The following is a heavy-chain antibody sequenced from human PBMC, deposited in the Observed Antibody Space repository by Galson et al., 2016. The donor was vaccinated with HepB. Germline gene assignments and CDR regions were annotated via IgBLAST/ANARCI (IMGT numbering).Heavy chain of an antibody. V-gene: IGHV5-51*01. CDR3: ARRMNYYDSSGYYLPLDP. CDR1: GYSFTNFW. Sequence: QSGAEVKKPGDSLKISCKGSGYSFTNFWIAWVRQMPGKGLEWMGIIYPGDSDTRYSPSSQGQVTMSVDKSINTAYLQWSRLKDSDTAMYFCARRMNYYDSSGYYLPLDPWGQGTLVIVSS. D-gene: IGHD3-22*01. J-gene: IGHJ5*02. CDR2: IYPGDSDT.